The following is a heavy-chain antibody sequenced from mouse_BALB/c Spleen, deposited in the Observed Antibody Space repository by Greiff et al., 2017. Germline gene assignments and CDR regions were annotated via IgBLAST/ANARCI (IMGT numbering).Heavy chain of an antibody. CDR3: APKTGTLGNFDY. CDR1: GYTFTNYW. V-gene: IGHV1-63*02. Sequence: QVQLQQSGAELVRPGTSVKISCKASGYTFTNYWLGWVKQRPGHGLEWIGDIYPGGGYTNYNEKFKGKATLTADTSSSTAYMQLSSLTSEDSAVYFCAPKTGTLGNFDYWGQGTTLTVSS. CDR2: IYPGGGYT. D-gene: IGHD4-1*01. J-gene: IGHJ2*01.